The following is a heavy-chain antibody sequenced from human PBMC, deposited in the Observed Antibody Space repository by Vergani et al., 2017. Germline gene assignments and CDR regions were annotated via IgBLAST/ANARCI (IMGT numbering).Heavy chain of an antibody. CDR3: ARDWGPWDIVVVGNY. Sequence: QVQLVESGGGVVQPGRSLRLSCAASGFTFSSYAMHWVRQAPGKGLEWVAVISYDGSNKYYADSVKGRFTISRDNSKNTLYLRMNSLRAEDTAVYYCARDWGPWDIVVVGNYWGQGTLVTVSS. D-gene: IGHD2-2*01. CDR1: GFTFSSYA. V-gene: IGHV3-30-3*01. CDR2: ISYDGSNK. J-gene: IGHJ4*02.